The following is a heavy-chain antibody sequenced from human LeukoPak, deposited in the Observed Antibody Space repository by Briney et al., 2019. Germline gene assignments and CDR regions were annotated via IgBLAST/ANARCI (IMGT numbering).Heavy chain of an antibody. CDR3: AKVGQDDYGDYGYYYYYMDV. V-gene: IGHV3-23*01. J-gene: IGHJ6*03. D-gene: IGHD4-17*01. Sequence: TGGSLRLSCAASGFTFTSFAMSWVRQAPGKGLEWVSTISRSGVATYYANSVKGRFTTSRDNSKNTLYLQMNSLRAEDTAVYYCAKVGQDDYGDYGYYYYYMDVWGKGTTVTISS. CDR1: GFTFTSFA. CDR2: ISRSGVAT.